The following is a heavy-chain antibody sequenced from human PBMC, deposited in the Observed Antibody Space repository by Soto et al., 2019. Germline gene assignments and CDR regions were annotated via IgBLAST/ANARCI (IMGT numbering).Heavy chain of an antibody. J-gene: IGHJ5*01. CDR2: MNSNSGDT. V-gene: IGHV1-8*01. CDR1: GYTFTNYN. Sequence: QVQLVQSGAEVKKPGASVKVSCKASGYTFTNYNINWVRQATGQGLEWMGWMNSNSGDTGFAQKFQGRVTMTRNTSLNTAYMELSSLRFDDTAVYYCARIPDSWGQGTLVIVSS. CDR3: ARIPDS. D-gene: IGHD2-21*01.